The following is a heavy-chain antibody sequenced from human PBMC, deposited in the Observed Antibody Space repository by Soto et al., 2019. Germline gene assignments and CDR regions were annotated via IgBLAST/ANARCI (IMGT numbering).Heavy chain of an antibody. V-gene: IGHV3-53*01. CDR1: GFTVSSNY. Sequence: GGSLRLSCAASGFTVSSNYMSWVRQAPGKGLEWVSVIYSSGSTYYADSVKGRFTISRDNSKNTLLLQKNSLRAEDTAVYYCARAGYSGSHEYFQHWGQGTLVTVSS. CDR2: IYSSGST. CDR3: ARAGYSGSHEYFQH. D-gene: IGHD6-13*01. J-gene: IGHJ1*01.